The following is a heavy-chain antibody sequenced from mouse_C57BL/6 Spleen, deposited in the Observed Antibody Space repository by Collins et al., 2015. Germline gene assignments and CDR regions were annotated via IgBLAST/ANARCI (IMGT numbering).Heavy chain of an antibody. V-gene: IGHV1-82*01. D-gene: IGHD2-4*01. CDR1: GYAFSSSW. J-gene: IGHJ4*01. CDR3: ARWHDYDYAMDY. Sequence: QVQLQQSGPELVKPGASVKISCKASGYAFSSSWMNWVKQRPGKGLEWIGRIYPGDGDTNYNGKFKGKATLTADKSSSTAYMQLSSLTSEDSAVYFCARWHDYDYAMDYWGQGTSVTVSS. CDR2: IYPGDGDT.